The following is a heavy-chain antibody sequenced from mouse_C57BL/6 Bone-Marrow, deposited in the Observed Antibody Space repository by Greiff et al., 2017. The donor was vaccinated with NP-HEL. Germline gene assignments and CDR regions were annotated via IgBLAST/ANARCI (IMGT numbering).Heavy chain of an antibody. Sequence: DVMLVESGGDLVKPGGSPKLSCAASGFTFSSYGMSWVRQTPDKRLEWVATISSGGSYTYYPDSVKGRFTISRDNAKNTLYLQMSSLKSEDTAMYYCASPYDYDVAWFAYWGQGTLVTVSA. CDR1: GFTFSSYG. CDR3: ASPYDYDVAWFAY. CDR2: ISSGGSYT. V-gene: IGHV5-6*02. D-gene: IGHD2-4*01. J-gene: IGHJ3*01.